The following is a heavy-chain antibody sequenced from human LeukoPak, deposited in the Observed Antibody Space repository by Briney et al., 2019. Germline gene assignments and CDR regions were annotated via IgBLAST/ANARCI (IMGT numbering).Heavy chain of an antibody. J-gene: IGHJ6*03. CDR3: AREPGSGYYYYMDV. Sequence: SETLSLTCNVSGGSITSYYWSWIRQPPGKGLEWIGYISYFESTNYNPSLKSRVTISLDTSKNQFSLKLSSVTAADTAVYYCAREPGSGYYYYMDVWGKGTTVTISS. CDR1: GGSITSYY. D-gene: IGHD2-15*01. CDR2: ISYFEST. V-gene: IGHV4-59*01.